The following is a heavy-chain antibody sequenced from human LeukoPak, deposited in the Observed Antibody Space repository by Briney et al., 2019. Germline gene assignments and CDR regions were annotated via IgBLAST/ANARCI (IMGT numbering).Heavy chain of an antibody. J-gene: IGHJ3*02. CDR1: GYTFSTYG. Sequence: ASVTVSCKASGYTFSTYGLNWVRLAPGQGLEWMGLINTNTGNRTYDQRFLGRFVFSLVSTVSTAYLLISSRKAEDTAVYYCAIEDSGSYGSAFDIWGEGTMVTVSS. V-gene: IGHV7-4-1*02. CDR2: INTNTGNR. D-gene: IGHD1-26*01. CDR3: AIEDSGSYGSAFDI.